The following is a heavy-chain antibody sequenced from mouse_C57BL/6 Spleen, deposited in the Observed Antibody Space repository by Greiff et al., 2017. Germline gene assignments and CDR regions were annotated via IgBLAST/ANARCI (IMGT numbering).Heavy chain of an antibody. D-gene: IGHD2-5*01. Sequence: QVQLQQSGAELAKPGASVTLSCKASGYTFTSYWMHWVKQRPGRGLEWIGYINPSSGYTKYNQKFKDKATLTADKSSSTAYMQLSSLTYEDSAVYYCAAYYSNYAAWFAYWGQGTLVTVSA. CDR2: INPSSGYT. V-gene: IGHV1-7*01. J-gene: IGHJ3*01. CDR3: AAYYSNYAAWFAY. CDR1: GYTFTSYW.